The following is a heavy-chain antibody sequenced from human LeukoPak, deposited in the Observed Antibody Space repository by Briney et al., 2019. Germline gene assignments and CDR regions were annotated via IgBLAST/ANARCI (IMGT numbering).Heavy chain of an antibody. V-gene: IGHV1-8*01. J-gene: IGHJ6*03. CDR1: GYTFTSYD. Sequence: ASVKVSFKASGYTFTSYDINWVRQATGQGLEWMGWMNPNSGNTGYAQKFQGRGTMTRNTSISTAYLELSSLRSEDTAVYYCARGLRGRKNLIHQNSIAARYYYYYYMDVWGKGTTVTVSS. CDR2: MNPNSGNT. CDR3: ARGLRGRKNLIHQNSIAARYYYYYYMDV. D-gene: IGHD6-6*01.